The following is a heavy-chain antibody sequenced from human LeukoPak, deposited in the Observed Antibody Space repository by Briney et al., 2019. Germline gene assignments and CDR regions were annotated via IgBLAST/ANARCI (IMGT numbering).Heavy chain of an antibody. D-gene: IGHD6-13*01. Sequence: KPSETLSLTCTVSSGSITTYYWSWIRQPPGKGLEWIGYFHYSGSINYNPSLKSRVTISLDTSKNQFSLKLTSVTAADTAVYYCAKNGIAGLGDNWFDSWGHGTLVTVSS. CDR3: AKNGIAGLGDNWFDS. V-gene: IGHV4-59*08. CDR1: SGSITTYY. J-gene: IGHJ5*01. CDR2: FHYSGSI.